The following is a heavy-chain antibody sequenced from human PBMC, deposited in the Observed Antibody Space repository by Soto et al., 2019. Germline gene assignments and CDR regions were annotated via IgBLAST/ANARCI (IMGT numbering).Heavy chain of an antibody. J-gene: IGHJ5*02. D-gene: IGHD3-22*01. CDR1: VASISSGGYY. Sequence: QVQLQESGPGLVKPSQTQSLTCTVSVASISSGGYYWSWIRQHPGEGLEWIGYIYYSGSTSYNPSLKSRVTISVDTSKNQFSLKLSSVTDADTAVYYCARESKYDTSGYPPWFAPWGQGTLVTVSS. V-gene: IGHV4-31*03. CDR2: IYYSGST. CDR3: ARESKYDTSGYPPWFAP.